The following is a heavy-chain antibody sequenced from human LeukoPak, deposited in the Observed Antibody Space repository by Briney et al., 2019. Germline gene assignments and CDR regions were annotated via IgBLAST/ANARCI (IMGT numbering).Heavy chain of an antibody. CDR1: GLTVSRKF. Sequence: GGSLRLSCAASGLTVSRKFMTWVRQAPGKGLEWVSLTFNDGTTYYAASVRGRFSVSRDNSKNTLYLQMNSLRAEDSALYYCAIRNGSYAYDFDCWGQGTLVAVSP. V-gene: IGHV3-53*01. CDR3: AIRNGSYAYDFDC. D-gene: IGHD3-10*01. J-gene: IGHJ4*02. CDR2: TFNDGTT.